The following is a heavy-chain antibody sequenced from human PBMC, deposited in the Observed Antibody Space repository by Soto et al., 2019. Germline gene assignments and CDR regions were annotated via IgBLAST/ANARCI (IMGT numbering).Heavy chain of an antibody. CDR3: ARAIVVPAAAFDP. D-gene: IGHD2-2*01. CDR2: INAGNGNT. Sequence: ASVKVSCKASGYTFTSYAMHWVRQAPGQRLEWMGWINAGNGNTKYSQKFQGRVTITRDTSASTAYMELSSLRSEDTAVYYCARAIVVPAAAFDPWGQGTLVNVSS. CDR1: GYTFTSYA. V-gene: IGHV1-3*01. J-gene: IGHJ5*02.